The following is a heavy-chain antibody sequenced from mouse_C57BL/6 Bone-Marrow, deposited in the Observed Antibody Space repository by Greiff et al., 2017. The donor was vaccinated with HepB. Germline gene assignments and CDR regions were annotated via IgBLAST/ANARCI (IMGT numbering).Heavy chain of an antibody. V-gene: IGHV1-5*01. CDR2: IYPGNSDT. Sequence: DVKLVESGTVLARPGASVKMSCKTSGYTFTSYWMHWVKQRPGQGLEWIGAIYPGNSDTSYNQKFKGKAKLTAVTSASTAYMELSSLTNEDSAVYYCTGHYYGSSYVAYWGQGTLVTVSA. CDR1: GYTFTSYW. D-gene: IGHD1-1*01. J-gene: IGHJ3*01. CDR3: TGHYYGSSYVAY.